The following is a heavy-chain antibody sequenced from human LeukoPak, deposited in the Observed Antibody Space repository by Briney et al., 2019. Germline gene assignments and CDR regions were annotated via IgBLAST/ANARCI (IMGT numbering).Heavy chain of an antibody. V-gene: IGHV3-30*01. CDR2: ISYDGSNK. D-gene: IGHD6-19*01. J-gene: IGHJ4*02. CDR1: GFTFSSYT. Sequence: PRGSLRLSCAASGFTFSSYTMHSVRQAPGKRLGRVAVISYDGSNKYYADSVKGRFTISRKNSNNTLYLQKNSLRAEDTAVYYCARDHSSGWQYLDYWGQGTLVTVSS. CDR3: ARDHSSGWQYLDY.